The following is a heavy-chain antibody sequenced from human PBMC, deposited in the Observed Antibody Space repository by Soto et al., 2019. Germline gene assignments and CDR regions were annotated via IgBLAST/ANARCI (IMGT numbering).Heavy chain of an antibody. D-gene: IGHD6-13*01. CDR2: ISYEGSEK. Sequence: QVHLVESGGGVVQYGRSLRHSCAASGFTFSNNGMHWVRQAPGKGLEWMGVISYEGSEKYYAGSVKGRFTISRDNSKNTLYLQMDTLRAEDTAIYYCVKDKGAAAGFDYWGQGILVTVSS. J-gene: IGHJ4*02. CDR1: GFTFSNNG. V-gene: IGHV3-30*18. CDR3: VKDKGAAAGFDY.